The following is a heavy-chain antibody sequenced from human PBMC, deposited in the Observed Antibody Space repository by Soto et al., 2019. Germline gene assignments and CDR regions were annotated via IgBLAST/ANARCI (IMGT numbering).Heavy chain of an antibody. CDR1: GFTVSSNY. CDR2: IYSGGST. CDR3: ARATQCSGGSCYPDY. V-gene: IGHV3-66*01. J-gene: IGHJ4*02. D-gene: IGHD2-15*01. Sequence: EVQLVESGGGLVQPGGSLRLSCAASGFTVSSNYMSWVRQAPGKGLEWVSVIYSGGSTYYADSVKGRFTMSRDNSKNTLHLQMNSLRAEDTAEYYCARATQCSGGSCYPDYWGQGTLVTVSS.